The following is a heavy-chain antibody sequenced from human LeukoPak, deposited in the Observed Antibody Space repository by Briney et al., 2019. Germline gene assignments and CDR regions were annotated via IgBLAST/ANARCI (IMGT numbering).Heavy chain of an antibody. CDR1: GGTFSSYA. V-gene: IGHV1-69*13. CDR3: ARESASWSNFDY. J-gene: IGHJ4*02. CDR2: IIPIFGTA. D-gene: IGHD2-15*01. Sequence: SVKVSCKASGGTFSSYAISWVRQAPGQGLEWMGGIIPIFGTANYAQKFQGRVTITADESTSTAYMELSSLRSEDTAVYYCARESASWSNFDYWGQGTLVTVSS.